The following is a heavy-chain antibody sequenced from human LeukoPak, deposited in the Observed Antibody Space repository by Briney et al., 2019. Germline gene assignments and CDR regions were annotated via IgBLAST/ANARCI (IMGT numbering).Heavy chain of an antibody. Sequence: PSETLSLTCTVSGGSISSSSYYWGWIRQPLGKGLEWIGSIYYSGSTYYNPSLKSRVTISVDTSENQFSLKLSSVTAADTAVYYCARLGYYDSSGYYYPHYYYGMDVWGQGTTVTVSS. V-gene: IGHV4-39*01. J-gene: IGHJ6*02. CDR3: ARLGYYDSSGYYYPHYYYGMDV. D-gene: IGHD3-22*01. CDR2: IYYSGST. CDR1: GGSISSSSYY.